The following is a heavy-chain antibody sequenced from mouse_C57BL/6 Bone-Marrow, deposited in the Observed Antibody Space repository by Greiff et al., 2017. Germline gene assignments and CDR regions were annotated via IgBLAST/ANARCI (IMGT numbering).Heavy chain of an antibody. V-gene: IGHV1-9*01. D-gene: IGHD1-1*01. CDR1: GYTFTGYW. Sequence: QVQLQQSGAELMKPGASVKLSCKATGYTFTGYWIEWVKQRPGHGLEWIGEILPGSVSTNYNEKFKGKATFTADTSSNTAYMQLSSLTTEDSAIYYCASLGSSSYYYAMDYWGQGTSVTVSS. CDR2: ILPGSVST. J-gene: IGHJ4*01. CDR3: ASLGSSSYYYAMDY.